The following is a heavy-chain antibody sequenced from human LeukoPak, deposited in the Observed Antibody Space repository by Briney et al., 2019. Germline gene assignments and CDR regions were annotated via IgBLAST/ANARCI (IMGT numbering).Heavy chain of an antibody. D-gene: IGHD6-13*01. V-gene: IGHV1-2*02. J-gene: IGHJ4*02. CDR2: INPNSGGT. CDR3: ARDVRIAAAGTTGY. Sequence: ASVTVSCKASGYTFTVYYMHWVRQAPGQGLEWMGWINPNSGGTNYAQKFQGRVTMTRDTSISTAYMELSRLRSDDTAVYYCARDVRIAAAGTTGYWGQGTLVTVSS. CDR1: GYTFTVYY.